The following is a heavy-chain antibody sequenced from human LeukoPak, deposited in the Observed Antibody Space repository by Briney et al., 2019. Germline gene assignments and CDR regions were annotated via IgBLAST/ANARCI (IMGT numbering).Heavy chain of an antibody. D-gene: IGHD2-15*01. CDR3: ARYCSGGSCYGYYGMDV. CDR2: ISGSGGST. Sequence: GGSLRLSCAASGFTFSSYAMSWVRQAPGKGLEWVSAISGSGGSTYYADSVKGRFTISRDNSKNTLYLQMNSLRAEDTAVYYCARYCSGGSCYGYYGMDVWGKGTTVTVSS. CDR1: GFTFSSYA. V-gene: IGHV3-23*01. J-gene: IGHJ6*04.